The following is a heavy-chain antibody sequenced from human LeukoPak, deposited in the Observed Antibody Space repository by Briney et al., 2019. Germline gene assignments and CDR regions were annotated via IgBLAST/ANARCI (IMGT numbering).Heavy chain of an antibody. CDR3: ARAGVVPAASWFDP. CDR2: IYYSGST. CDR1: GGSISSGDYD. Sequence: SQTLSLTCTVSGGSISSGDYDWSWIRQPPGKGLEWIGYIYYSGSTYYNPSLKSRVTISVDTSKNQFSLKLSSVTAADTAVYYCARAGVVPAASWFDPWGQGTLVTVSS. V-gene: IGHV4-30-4*01. D-gene: IGHD2-2*01. J-gene: IGHJ5*02.